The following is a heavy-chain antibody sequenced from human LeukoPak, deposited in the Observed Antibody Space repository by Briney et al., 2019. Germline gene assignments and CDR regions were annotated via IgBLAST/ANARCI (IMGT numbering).Heavy chain of an antibody. D-gene: IGHD1-26*01. CDR2: INPDSGGT. V-gene: IGHV1-2*06. Sequence: ASVKVSCKVSGYTLTELSMHWVRQAPGQGLEWMGRINPDSGGTNYAQKFQGRVTMTRDTSISTAYMELSRLRSDDTAVYYCARAPVGATPGYWGQGTLVTVSS. CDR1: GYTLTELS. J-gene: IGHJ4*02. CDR3: ARAPVGATPGY.